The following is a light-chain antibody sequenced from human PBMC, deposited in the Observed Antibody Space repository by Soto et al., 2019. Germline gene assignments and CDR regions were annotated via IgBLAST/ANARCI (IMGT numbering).Light chain of an antibody. J-gene: IGLJ2*01. V-gene: IGLV2-14*01. Sequence: QSALTPPASVSGSPGQSITISCTGSSSDVGAYDYVSWYQHHPGKVPKLMISEVTNRPSGVSHRFSGSKSGNTASLTISGLQAEDEADYYCSSYTTSTTVIFGGGTKLTVL. CDR2: EVT. CDR1: SSDVGAYDY. CDR3: SSYTTSTTVI.